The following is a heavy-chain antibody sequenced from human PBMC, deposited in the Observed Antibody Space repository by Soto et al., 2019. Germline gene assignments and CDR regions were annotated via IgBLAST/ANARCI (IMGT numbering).Heavy chain of an antibody. Sequence: EVQVVESGGGLVQLGGSLKLSCVASGFTFSGSAMHWIRQASGKGLEWVGRIRSKANSYATVYAESVKGRFTISRDDSKNTAYLQMNSLTTEDTAVYYCTRHVDTTTGEDFDYWGQGTLVTVSS. CDR1: GFTFSGSA. V-gene: IGHV3-73*02. CDR3: TRHVDTTTGEDFDY. CDR2: IRSKANSYAT. D-gene: IGHD5-18*01. J-gene: IGHJ4*02.